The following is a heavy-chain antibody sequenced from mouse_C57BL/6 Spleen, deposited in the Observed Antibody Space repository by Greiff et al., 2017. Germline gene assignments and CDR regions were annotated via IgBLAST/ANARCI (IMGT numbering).Heavy chain of an antibody. V-gene: IGHV2-3*01. D-gene: IGHD1-3*01. J-gene: IGHJ2*01. Sequence: VKLMESGPGLVAPSQSLSITCTVSGFSLPSYGVSWVRQPPGKGLEWLGVIWGDGSTNYHSARISRLSISKDNSKSQVFLKRNSLQTDDTATYYCAKGGVKYYFDYWGQGTTLTVSS. CDR1: GFSLPSYG. CDR3: AKGGVKYYFDY. CDR2: IWGDGST.